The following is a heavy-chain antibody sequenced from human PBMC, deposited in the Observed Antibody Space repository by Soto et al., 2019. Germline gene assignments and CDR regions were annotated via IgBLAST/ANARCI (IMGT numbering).Heavy chain of an antibody. CDR3: AREGDWNYVWFDP. V-gene: IGHV1-18*04. CDR2: IIAYNGNT. CDR1: GYTXSSYG. D-gene: IGHD1-7*01. Sequence: GXSXKVSFKATGYTXSSYGISLVRQAPGQGLEWMGWIIAYNGNTNYAQKLQGRVAITTDTSTRTAYMELRSLRSDDTAVYYCAREGDWNYVWFDPWGQGTLVTVSS. J-gene: IGHJ5*02.